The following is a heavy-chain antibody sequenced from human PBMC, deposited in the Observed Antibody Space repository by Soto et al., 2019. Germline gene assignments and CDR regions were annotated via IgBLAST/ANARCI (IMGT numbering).Heavy chain of an antibody. CDR1: GCTFSSYA. CDR2: IIPIFGTA. Sequence: SVKVSCKASGCTFSSYAISWVRQAPGQGLEWMGGIIPIFGTANYAQKFQGRVTITADKSTSTAYMELSSLRSEDTAVYYCARSDYSGSYQDDTYFDYWGQGTLVTVSS. D-gene: IGHD1-26*01. CDR3: ARSDYSGSYQDDTYFDY. V-gene: IGHV1-69*06. J-gene: IGHJ4*02.